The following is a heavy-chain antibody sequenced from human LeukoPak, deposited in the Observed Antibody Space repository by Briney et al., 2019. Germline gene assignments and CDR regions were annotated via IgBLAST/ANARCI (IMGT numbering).Heavy chain of an antibody. CDR2: INPNSGGT. D-gene: IGHD3-3*01. J-gene: IGHJ3*02. CDR3: ARGTRLRFLEWSDAFDI. Sequence: WASVKVSCKASGYTFIGYYMHWVRQAPGQGLEWMGWINPNSGGTNYAQKFQGWVTMTRDTSISTAYMELSRLRSDDTAVYYCARGTRLRFLEWSDAFDIWGQGTMVTVSS. CDR1: GYTFIGYY. V-gene: IGHV1-2*04.